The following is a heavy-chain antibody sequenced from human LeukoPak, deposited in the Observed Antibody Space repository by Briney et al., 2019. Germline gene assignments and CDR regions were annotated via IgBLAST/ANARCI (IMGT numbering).Heavy chain of an antibody. V-gene: IGHV4-30-2*01. J-gene: IGHJ4*02. CDR1: GGSISSGGYS. CDR2: IYHSGST. D-gene: IGHD2-2*03. CDR3: ARVGYCSSTSCKPRYDY. Sequence: SETLSLTCAVSGGSISSGGYSWSWIRQPPGKGLEWIGYIYHSGSTYYNPSLKSRVTISVDTSKNQFSLKLSSVTAADTAVYYCARVGYCSSTSCKPRYDYWGQGTLVTVSS.